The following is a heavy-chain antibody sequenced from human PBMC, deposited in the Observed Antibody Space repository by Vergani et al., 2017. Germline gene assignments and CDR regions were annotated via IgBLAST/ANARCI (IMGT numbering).Heavy chain of an antibody. CDR2: IYYSGIT. J-gene: IGHJ4*02. CDR3: AQYGSGSYYRGAIY. V-gene: IGHV4-31*03. D-gene: IGHD3-10*01. Sequence: QVQLQESGPGLVKPSQTLSLTCTVSGGSISSGGYYWSWIRQHPGKGLEWIGYIYYSGITYYNPSLKSRVTISLDTSKNQFSLKLSSVTAADTAVYYCAQYGSGSYYRGAIYWGQGTLVTVSS. CDR1: GGSISSGGYY.